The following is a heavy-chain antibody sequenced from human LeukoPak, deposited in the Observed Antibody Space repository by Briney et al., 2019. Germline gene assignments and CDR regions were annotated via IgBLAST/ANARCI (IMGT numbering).Heavy chain of an antibody. CDR3: ATPLDFCSGYYY. V-gene: IGHV1-24*01. CDR2: FDHEDGET. J-gene: IGHJ4*02. D-gene: IGHD3-3*01. CDR1: GYTLTQLS. Sequence: GSVKVSCKGSGYTLTQLSMHWVRQAPGKGGEGMGGFDHEDGETNNVQKFQGRVTMNEERSTDTAYMELSSLRSEDTAVYYCATPLDFCSGYYYWLQGTLVTVSS.